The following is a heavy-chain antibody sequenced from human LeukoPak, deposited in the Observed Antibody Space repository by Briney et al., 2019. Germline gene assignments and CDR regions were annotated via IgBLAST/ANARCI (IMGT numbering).Heavy chain of an antibody. CDR1: GYSFNSYW. J-gene: IGHJ4*02. CDR3: ARRPDTGAAADYTLDI. CDR2: IFPGDSDT. D-gene: IGHD6-13*01. V-gene: IGHV5-51*01. Sequence: GESLKISCRGSGYSFNSYWIAWVRQLPGKGLEWMGFIFPGDSDTRYTPSFQGHVSFSVDKSMKTAYLQWNSLKSSDTAMYYCARRPDTGAAADYTLDIWGQGTLVTVSS.